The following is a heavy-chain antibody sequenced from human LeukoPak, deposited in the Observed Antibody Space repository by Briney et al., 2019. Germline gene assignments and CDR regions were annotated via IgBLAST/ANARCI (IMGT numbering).Heavy chain of an antibody. Sequence: WVRQPPGKGLEWIGSIYYSGSTYYNPSLKSRVTISVDTSKNQFSLKLSSVTAADTAVYYCARSGWYRRYYYYMDVWGKGTTVTISS. D-gene: IGHD6-19*01. V-gene: IGHV4-39*01. CDR2: IYYSGST. J-gene: IGHJ6*03. CDR3: ARSGWYRRYYYYMDV.